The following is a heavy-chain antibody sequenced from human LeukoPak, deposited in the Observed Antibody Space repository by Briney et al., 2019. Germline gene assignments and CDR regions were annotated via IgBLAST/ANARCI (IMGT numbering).Heavy chain of an antibody. CDR1: GFTFSSYA. D-gene: IGHD2-8*01. V-gene: IGHV3-30-3*01. J-gene: IGHJ4*02. CDR2: ISYDGSNK. Sequence: GGSLRLSCAASGFTFSSYAMHWVCQAPGKGLEWVAVISYDGSNKYYADSVKGRFTISRDNSKNTLYLQMNSLRAEDTAVYYCARDVLFSFDYWGQGTLVTVSS. CDR3: ARDVLFSFDY.